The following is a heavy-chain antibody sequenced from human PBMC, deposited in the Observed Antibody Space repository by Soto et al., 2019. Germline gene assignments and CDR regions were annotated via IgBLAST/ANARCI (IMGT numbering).Heavy chain of an antibody. V-gene: IGHV3-33*01. J-gene: IGHJ4*02. CDR1: GFTFSSYG. CDR2: IWYDGSNK. CDR3: ARGGAAGTRLEFQFDY. Sequence: QVQLVESRGGVVQPGRSLKLSCAASGFTFSSYGMHWVRQAPGKGLEWVAVIWYDGSNKYYADSVKGRFTISRDNSKNTLYLQMNSLRAEDTAVYYCARGGAAGTRLEFQFDYWGQGTLVTVSS. D-gene: IGHD6-13*01.